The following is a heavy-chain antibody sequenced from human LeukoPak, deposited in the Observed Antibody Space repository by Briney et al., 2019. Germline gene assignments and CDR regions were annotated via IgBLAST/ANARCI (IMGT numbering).Heavy chain of an antibody. CDR2: VYVNDIS. D-gene: IGHD5-12*01. J-gene: IGHJ3*02. Sequence: SETLSLTCSVSGASIRGYFWSWIRQSPGKGLKGIGYVYVNDISNFNPSLESRVTILVDRSKSQFSLKLRSVTAADTAVYYCAGGLVLATDDAFDIWGPGTMVTVSS. CDR1: GASIRGYF. CDR3: AGGLVLATDDAFDI. V-gene: IGHV4-59*01.